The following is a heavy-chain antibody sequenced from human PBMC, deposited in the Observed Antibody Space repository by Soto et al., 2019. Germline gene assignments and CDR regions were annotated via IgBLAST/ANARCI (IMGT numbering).Heavy chain of an antibody. V-gene: IGHV3-23*01. CDR1: GLTFSGYA. Sequence: EVQLLESGGGLVQPGGSLRLSCAASGLTFSGYAMSWVRQTPGKGLEWVSGVSGSGVSTYYAESVKGRFTISRDNSKNTLYLQMNTLRVDDTAVYYCAKGGPVSRGMDVWGQGTTVTVSS. CDR2: VSGSGVST. CDR3: AKGGPVSRGMDV. J-gene: IGHJ6*02.